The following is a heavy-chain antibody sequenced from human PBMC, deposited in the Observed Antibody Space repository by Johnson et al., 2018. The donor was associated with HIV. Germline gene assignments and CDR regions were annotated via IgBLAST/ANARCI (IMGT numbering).Heavy chain of an antibody. J-gene: IGHJ3*02. Sequence: QVQLVESGGGVVQPGKSLTLSCVGSGLSFSNFGIHWVRQAPGKGPEWVAVIWYDGSNKYYVDSVKGRFTISRDNSKNTLYLQMNSRRAEDTAMYYCARVSSIAALWDAFDIWGQGTMVTVSS. CDR3: ARVSSIAALWDAFDI. CDR1: GLSFSNFG. CDR2: IWYDGSNK. D-gene: IGHD6-6*01. V-gene: IGHV3-33*08.